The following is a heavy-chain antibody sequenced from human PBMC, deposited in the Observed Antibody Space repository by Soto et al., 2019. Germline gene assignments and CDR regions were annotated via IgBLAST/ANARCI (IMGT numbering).Heavy chain of an antibody. J-gene: IGHJ4*02. CDR2: ISGSDNST. D-gene: IGHD1-26*01. V-gene: IGHV3-23*01. CDR3: AKAVSGSIRYFDY. CDR1: GFTFSSYA. Sequence: GGSLRLSCAASGFTFSSYAMSWVRQAPGKGLEWVSAISGSDNSTYYADSVKGRFTISRDNSKNTLYLQMSSLRAEHTAVYFCAKAVSGSIRYFDYWGQGTLVTVSS.